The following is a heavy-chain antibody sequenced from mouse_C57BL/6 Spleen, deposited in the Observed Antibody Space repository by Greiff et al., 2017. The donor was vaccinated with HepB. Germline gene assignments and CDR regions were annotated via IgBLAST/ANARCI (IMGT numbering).Heavy chain of an antibody. D-gene: IGHD1-1*01. V-gene: IGHV1-82*01. Sequence: VKLMESGPELVKPGASVKISCKASGYAFSSSWMNWVKQRPGKGLEWIGRIYPGDGDTNYNGKFKGKATMTADKSSSTAYMQRSSLTSEDSAVYFCARQDGSSYGFAYWGQGTLVTVSA. CDR2: IYPGDGDT. J-gene: IGHJ3*01. CDR3: ARQDGSSYGFAY. CDR1: GYAFSSSW.